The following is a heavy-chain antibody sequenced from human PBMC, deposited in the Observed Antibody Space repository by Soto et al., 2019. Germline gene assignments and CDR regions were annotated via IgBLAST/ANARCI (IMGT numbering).Heavy chain of an antibody. V-gene: IGHV2-5*02. Sequence: QITLKESGPTLVKPTQTLTLTYTFSGFSLSTSGVSVGWIRQPPGKALEWLALIYWDDDKRYSPSLKSRLTIPKDTSKDQVVLTMTNMDPVDTATYYCAHRYCSGGSCLTFDYWGQGTLVTVSS. CDR2: IYWDDDK. J-gene: IGHJ4*02. CDR3: AHRYCSGGSCLTFDY. CDR1: GFSLSTSGVS. D-gene: IGHD2-15*01.